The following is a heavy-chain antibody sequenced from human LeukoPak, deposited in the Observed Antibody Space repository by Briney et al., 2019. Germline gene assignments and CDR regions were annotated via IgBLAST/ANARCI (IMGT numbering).Heavy chain of an antibody. V-gene: IGHV3-64D*06. D-gene: IGHD5-12*01. CDR1: GFTFSSYA. Sequence: PGGSLRLSCSASGFTFSSYAMHWVRQAPGKGLEYVSAISSNGGSTYYADSVKGRFTISRDNSKNTLYLQMSSLRAEDTAVYYCVKDVGEDIDIRRHYFDYWGQGTLVTVSS. CDR2: ISSNGGST. J-gene: IGHJ4*02. CDR3: VKDVGEDIDIRRHYFDY.